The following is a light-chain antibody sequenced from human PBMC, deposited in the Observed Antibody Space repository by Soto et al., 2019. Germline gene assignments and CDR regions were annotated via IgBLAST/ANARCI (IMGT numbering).Light chain of an antibody. CDR2: DAS. CDR1: PSVTNF. V-gene: IGKV3-11*01. Sequence: EIVMTQSPATLSVSPGERATLSCRASPSVTNFLAWYQQKPGQAPRLLIYDASNRAAGVPARFSGSGSGTDFTLTISSVEPDDFAVYYCQQRSNWPPITFGQGTRLEI. J-gene: IGKJ5*01. CDR3: QQRSNWPPIT.